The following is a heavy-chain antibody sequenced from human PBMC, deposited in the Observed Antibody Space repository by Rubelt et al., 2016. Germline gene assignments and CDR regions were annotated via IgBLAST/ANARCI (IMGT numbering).Heavy chain of an antibody. Sequence: QVQLVQSGAEVKKPGASVKVSCKASGYTFTSYGISWVRQAPGQGLEWMGWINPNSGGTNYAQKFQGRVTMTRDTSISTAYMELSRLRSDDTAVYYCARGSVGSQGFDYWGQGTLVTVSS. V-gene: IGHV1-2*02. CDR1: GYTFTSYG. CDR3: ARGSVGSQGFDY. CDR2: INPNSGGT. D-gene: IGHD2-15*01. J-gene: IGHJ4*02.